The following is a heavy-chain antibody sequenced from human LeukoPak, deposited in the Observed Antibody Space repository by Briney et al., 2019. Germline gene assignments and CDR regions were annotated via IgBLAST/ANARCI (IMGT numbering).Heavy chain of an antibody. V-gene: IGHV4-59*11. D-gene: IGHD6-19*01. J-gene: IGHJ4*02. CDR2: IYYSGNT. CDR3: ARSPLQWLSPIDY. Sequence: SETLSLTCTVSGGSIRSHYWSWIRQPPGKGLEWMGYIYYSGNTYYNPSLESRLTISVDTSKNRFSLKLSSVTAADTAVYYCARSPLQWLSPIDYWGQGTLVTVSS. CDR1: GGSIRSHY.